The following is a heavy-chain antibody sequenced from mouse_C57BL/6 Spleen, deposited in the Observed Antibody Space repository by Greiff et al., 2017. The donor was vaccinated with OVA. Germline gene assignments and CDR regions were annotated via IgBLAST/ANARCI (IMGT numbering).Heavy chain of an antibody. V-gene: IGHV1-53*01. J-gene: IGHJ2*01. CDR1: GYTFTSYW. CDR2: INPSNGGT. D-gene: IGHD1-1*01. CDR3: EIITTVVAKLDY. Sequence: QVQLQQPGTELVKPGASVKLSCKASGYTFTSYWMHWVKQRPGQGLEWIGNINPSNGGTNYNEKFKSKATLTVEKSSSTAYMQLSSLTSEDAAVYYCEIITTVVAKLDYWGQGTTLTVSS.